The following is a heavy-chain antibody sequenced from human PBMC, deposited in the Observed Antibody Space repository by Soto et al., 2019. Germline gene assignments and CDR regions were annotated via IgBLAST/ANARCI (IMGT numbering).Heavy chain of an antibody. CDR2: SYWDDDK. J-gene: IGHJ6*02. Sequence: QITLKESGPTLVKPTQTLTLTCTISGFSLNTGGVGVDWIRQPPGKALNWLAVSYWDDDKRYSPSLRSRLTITKDTSKNQVFLTMTNMDPLDTATYYCAYSRCGGDCLQSYSSHYYYGLDVWGQGTTVTVSS. D-gene: IGHD2-21*02. CDR3: AYSRCGGDCLQSYSSHYYYGLDV. CDR1: GFSLNTGGVG. V-gene: IGHV2-5*02.